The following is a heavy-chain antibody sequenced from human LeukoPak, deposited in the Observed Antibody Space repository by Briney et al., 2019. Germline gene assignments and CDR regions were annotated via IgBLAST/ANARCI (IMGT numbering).Heavy chain of an antibody. Sequence: ASVKVSCKASGYTFTSYDINWVRHAPGPGLERMGWMNPNSGNTGYAQKFQGRVTITRNTSISTAYMELSSLRSEDTAVYYCARGRQNFKAIFVQYYFDYWGQGTLVTVSS. CDR2: MNPNSGNT. CDR1: GYTFTSYD. V-gene: IGHV1-8*03. J-gene: IGHJ4*02. CDR3: ARGRQNFKAIFVQYYFDY. D-gene: IGHD2-2*02.